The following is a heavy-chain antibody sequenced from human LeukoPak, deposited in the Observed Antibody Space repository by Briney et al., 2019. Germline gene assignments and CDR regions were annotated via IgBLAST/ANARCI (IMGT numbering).Heavy chain of an antibody. CDR1: GFTFSSYA. V-gene: IGHV3-23*01. CDR3: ANTSTYCGGDCYFYYYYGMDV. J-gene: IGHJ6*02. Sequence: PGGSLRLSCAASGFTFSSYAMSWVRQAPGKGLEWVSAISGSGGSTYYADSVKGRFTISRDNSKNTLYLQMNSLRAEDTAVYYCANTSTYCGGDCYFYYYYGMDVWGQGTTVTVSS. D-gene: IGHD2-21*02. CDR2: ISGSGGST.